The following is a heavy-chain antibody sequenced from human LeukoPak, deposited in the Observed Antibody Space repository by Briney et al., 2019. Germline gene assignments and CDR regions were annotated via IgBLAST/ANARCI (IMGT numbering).Heavy chain of an antibody. V-gene: IGHV3-33*01. CDR1: GFIFSSSG. Sequence: PGGSLRLSCAASGFIFSSSGMHWVRQTPGKGLEWVGIIWYDGSNKYYADSVKGRFTISRDNAKNTVYLQMNSLRVEDTAVYYCARHQGTSGGWPAVGRMGYFDYWGQGTLVTVSS. CDR2: IWYDGSNK. CDR3: ARHQGTSGGWPAVGRMGYFDY. J-gene: IGHJ4*02. D-gene: IGHD6-19*01.